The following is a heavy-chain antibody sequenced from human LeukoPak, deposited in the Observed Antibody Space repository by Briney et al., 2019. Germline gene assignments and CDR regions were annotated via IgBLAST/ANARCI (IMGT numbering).Heavy chain of an antibody. CDR2: ISSSGSTI. CDR3: ARDLSLVTIFGVVIDKYFDY. V-gene: IGHV3-11*04. J-gene: IGHJ4*02. CDR1: GFTFSDYY. Sequence: GGALRLSCAASGFTFSDYYMSWIRQAPGKGLEWVSYISSSGSTIYYADSVKGRFTISMENAKNSLYLQMNSLRAEDTAVYYCARDLSLVTIFGVVIDKYFDYWGQGTLVTVSS. D-gene: IGHD3-3*01.